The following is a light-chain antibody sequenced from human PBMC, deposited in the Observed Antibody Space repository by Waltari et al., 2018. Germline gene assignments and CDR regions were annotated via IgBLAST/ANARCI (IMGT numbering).Light chain of an antibody. CDR2: GAS. CDR1: QIVTTN. Sequence: EIVMTQSPATLSVSPGERATLSCRASQIVTTNLAWYQQKPGQAPRPLIYGASTRATGIPARFSGSGSGTDFTLTINSLQSEDFAVYFCQQYNDWPPRDTFGQGTKLQIK. CDR3: QQYNDWPPRDT. V-gene: IGKV3-15*01. J-gene: IGKJ2*01.